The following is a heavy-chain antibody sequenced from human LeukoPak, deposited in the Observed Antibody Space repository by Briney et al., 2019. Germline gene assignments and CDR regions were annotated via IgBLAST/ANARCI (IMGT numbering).Heavy chain of an antibody. CDR1: GFTFSSYS. V-gene: IGHV3-21*01. D-gene: IGHD1-26*01. CDR2: ISSSSSYI. J-gene: IGHJ4*02. CDR3: ARIKVGATGIDY. Sequence: GGSLRLSCAASGFTFSSYSMNWFRQAPGKGLEWVSSISSSSSYIYYADSVKGRFTFSRDNAKNTLYLQMNSLRVEDTAVYYCARIKVGATGIDYWGQGTLVTVSS.